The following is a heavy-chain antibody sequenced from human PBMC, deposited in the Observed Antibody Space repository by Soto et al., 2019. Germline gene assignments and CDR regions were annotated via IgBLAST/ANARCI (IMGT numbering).Heavy chain of an antibody. J-gene: IGHJ5*02. CDR3: ARGSTIVRGAPSWFDP. D-gene: IGHD3-10*01. CDR1: GGTFSRYT. V-gene: IGHV1-69*02. Sequence: SVKVSCKASGGTFSRYTINWVRQAPGQGLEWMGRIIPIAAIEIYTQKFQGRVTITVDKSSTTAYMELSSLRSADTAFYYCARGSTIVRGAPSWFDPWGQGTLVTVSS. CDR2: IIPIAAIE.